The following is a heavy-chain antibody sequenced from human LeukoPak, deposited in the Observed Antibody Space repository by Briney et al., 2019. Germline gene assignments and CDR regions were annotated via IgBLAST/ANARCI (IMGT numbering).Heavy chain of an antibody. D-gene: IGHD3-10*01. Sequence: PGGSLRLSCKGSGFXFSNAWINWVRQAPGKGREWVGGIKSKPDGETTDYAAPVKGRFTISRDDSQNTVYVQMSSLRTEDTAVYYCSTGGYYFDYWGQGTLVTVSS. J-gene: IGHJ4*02. CDR3: STGGYYFDY. CDR1: GFXFSNAW. CDR2: IKSKPDGETT. V-gene: IGHV3-15*01.